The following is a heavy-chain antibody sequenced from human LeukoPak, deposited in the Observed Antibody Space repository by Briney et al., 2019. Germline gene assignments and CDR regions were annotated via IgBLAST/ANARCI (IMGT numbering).Heavy chain of an antibody. CDR2: IKEDGSET. V-gene: IGHV3-7*01. CDR3: ARLQRLWSRQLTPDY. D-gene: IGHD1-1*01. Sequence: GGSLRLSCVASGFTLRSHWMSWVRQAPGKGLEWVANIKEDGSETYHVDSVEGRFTISRDNAKNSLYLQMNSLTAEDTAVYYCARLQRLWSRQLTPDYWGQGTLVIVSS. CDR1: GFTLRSHW. J-gene: IGHJ4*02.